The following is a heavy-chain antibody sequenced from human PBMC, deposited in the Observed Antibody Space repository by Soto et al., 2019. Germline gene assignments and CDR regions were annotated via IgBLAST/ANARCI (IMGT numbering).Heavy chain of an antibody. J-gene: IGHJ4*02. CDR3: ARDTGTTGLLFDY. CDR1: GGSISSGGYY. Sequence: PSETLYLTCTVSGGSISSGGYYWSWIRQHPGKGLEWIGCIYYSGSTYYNPSLKSRVTISVDTSKNQFSLKLSSVTAADTAVYYCARDTGTTGLLFDYWGQGTLVTVSS. CDR2: IYYSGST. V-gene: IGHV4-31*03. D-gene: IGHD1-7*01.